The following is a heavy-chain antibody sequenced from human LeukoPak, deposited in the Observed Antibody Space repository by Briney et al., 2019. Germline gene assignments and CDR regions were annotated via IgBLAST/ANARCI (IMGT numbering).Heavy chain of an antibody. V-gene: IGHV3-21*04. Sequence: PGGSLRLSCAASGFTFSSYSMNWVRQAPGTGLEWVSSITSNTNYIYYADSVKGRFTISRDNAKNSLYLQMNSLRAEDTAVYYCAIGQNGACDIWGQGTMVTVSS. CDR3: AIGQNGACDI. J-gene: IGHJ3*02. D-gene: IGHD1-1*01. CDR1: GFTFSSYS. CDR2: ITSNTNYI.